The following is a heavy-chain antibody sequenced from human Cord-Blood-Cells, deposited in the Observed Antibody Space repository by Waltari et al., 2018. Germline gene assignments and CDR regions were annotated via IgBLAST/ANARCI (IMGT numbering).Heavy chain of an antibody. D-gene: IGHD6-6*01. CDR1: GGSFSGYY. V-gene: IGHV4-34*01. J-gene: IGHJ6*02. CDR3: ARGVPMYYYYGMDV. CDR2: INHSGRT. Sequence: QVQLQQWGAGLLKPSETLSLTCAVYGGSFSGYYWSWIRQPPGKGREWIGEINHSGRTNYNRPRTSRVTISVDTSKNQFSLKRSSVTAADTAGYYCARGVPMYYYYGMDVWGHGTTVTVSS.